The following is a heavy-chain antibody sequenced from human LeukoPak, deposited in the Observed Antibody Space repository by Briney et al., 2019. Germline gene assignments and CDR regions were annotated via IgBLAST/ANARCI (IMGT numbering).Heavy chain of an antibody. CDR1: GGSFSGYY. V-gene: IGHV4-34*01. CDR3: ARQSGRELLWFGEFPFDY. J-gene: IGHJ4*02. D-gene: IGHD3-10*01. CDR2: INHSGST. Sequence: PSETLSLTCAVYGGSFSGYYWSWIRQPPGKGLEWIGEINHSGSTNYNPSLKSRVTISVDTSKNQFSLKLSSVTAADTAVYYCARQSGRELLWFGEFPFDYWGQGTLVTVSS.